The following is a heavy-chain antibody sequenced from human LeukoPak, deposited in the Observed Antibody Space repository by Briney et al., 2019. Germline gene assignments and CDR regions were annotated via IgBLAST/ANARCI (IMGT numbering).Heavy chain of an antibody. CDR3: ARDPGGAFDY. V-gene: IGHV3-48*03. D-gene: IGHD3-16*01. CDR2: ISSSGSTI. CDR1: GFTFSSYE. Sequence: GGSLRLSCAASGFTFSSYEMNWVRQAPGKGLEWVSYISSSGSTIYYADSVKGRFTISRDNAKNSLYLQMNSLRAGDTTVYYCARDPGGAFDYWGQGTLVTVSS. J-gene: IGHJ4*02.